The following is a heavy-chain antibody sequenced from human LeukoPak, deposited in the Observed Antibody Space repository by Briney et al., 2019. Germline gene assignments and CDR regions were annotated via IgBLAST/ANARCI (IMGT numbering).Heavy chain of an antibody. D-gene: IGHD4-17*01. CDR1: GFTFSSYG. CDR2: ISGSGGST. J-gene: IGHJ4*02. Sequence: GGSLRLSCAASGFTFSSYGMSWVRQAPGKGLEWVSAISGSGGSTYYADSVKGRFTISRDNAKNSLYLQMNSLRAEDTALYYCARVGIYGDYGRYFDYWGQGTLVTVSS. CDR3: ARVGIYGDYGRYFDY. V-gene: IGHV3-23*01.